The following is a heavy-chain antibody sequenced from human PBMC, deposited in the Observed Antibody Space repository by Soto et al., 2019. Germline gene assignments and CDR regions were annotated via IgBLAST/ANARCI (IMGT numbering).Heavy chain of an antibody. V-gene: IGHV3-33*08. CDR1: GFTFSSHT. CDR3: ARDCSGGSCLDY. J-gene: IGHJ4*02. Sequence: GGSLRLSCAASGFTFSSHTMNWVRQAPGKGLEWVAFIRNDGNNKYYADSVKGRFTISRDNSKNTLYLQMNSLRAEDTAVYYCARDCSGGSCLDYWGQGTLVTVSS. CDR2: IRNDGNNK. D-gene: IGHD2-15*01.